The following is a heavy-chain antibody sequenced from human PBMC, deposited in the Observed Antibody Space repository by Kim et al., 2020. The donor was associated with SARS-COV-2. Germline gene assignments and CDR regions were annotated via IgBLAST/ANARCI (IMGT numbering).Heavy chain of an antibody. CDR1: GGSINSYY. CDR3: ARHGRDSGAYRGAIDY. V-gene: IGHV4-59*08. Sequence: SETLSLTCSVSGGSINSYYWGWIRQPPGKGLEWIGYIYYSGSTNYNPSLRSRVTFSVDTPKNQISLRLRSVTAADTGVYDCARHGRDSGAYRGAIDYWGQGTRVTVSS. J-gene: IGHJ4*02. D-gene: IGHD1-26*01. CDR2: IYYSGST.